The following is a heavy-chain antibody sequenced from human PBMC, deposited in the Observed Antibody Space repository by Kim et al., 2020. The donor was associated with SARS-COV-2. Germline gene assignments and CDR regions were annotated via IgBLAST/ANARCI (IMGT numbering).Heavy chain of an antibody. CDR3: ARDHGDYALVDWFDP. V-gene: IGHV1-2*02. D-gene: IGHD4-17*01. J-gene: IGHJ5*02. Sequence: QKLQGRVTMRRDTSISTAYMALSRLRSDDTAVYYCARDHGDYALVDWFDPWGQGTLVTVSS.